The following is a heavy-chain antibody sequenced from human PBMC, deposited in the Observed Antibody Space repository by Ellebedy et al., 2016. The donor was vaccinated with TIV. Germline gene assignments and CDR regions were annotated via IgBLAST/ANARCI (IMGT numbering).Heavy chain of an antibody. D-gene: IGHD6-19*01. CDR2: FDWDDDK. Sequence: SGPTLVKPTQTLTLTCTFSGFSLSTTRVSVSWIRQPPGKALEWLARFDWDDDKYFNTSLRTRLTISKDTFKNQAVLTMTNMDPVDTATYYCARTDGSGWAFDSWGQGTLVTVSS. J-gene: IGHJ4*02. V-gene: IGHV2-70*11. CDR3: ARTDGSGWAFDS. CDR1: GFSLSTTRVS.